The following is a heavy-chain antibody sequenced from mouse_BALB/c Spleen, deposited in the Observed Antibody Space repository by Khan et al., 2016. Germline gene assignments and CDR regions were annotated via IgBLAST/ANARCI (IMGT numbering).Heavy chain of an antibody. J-gene: IGHJ4*01. D-gene: IGHD1-2*01. CDR1: GYTFTDYY. CDR2: IFPGSGST. Sequence: QVQLQQSGTELPRPGASVKLSCKASGYTFTDYYLHWVMQRTGQGLEWIGAIFPGSGSTYYNEKFKGKASLTADTSSSTAYLQLSSLTSEDSAVYFCARSYDGYFAMDYWGHGASVTVSS. V-gene: IGHV1-77*01. CDR3: ARSYDGYFAMDY.